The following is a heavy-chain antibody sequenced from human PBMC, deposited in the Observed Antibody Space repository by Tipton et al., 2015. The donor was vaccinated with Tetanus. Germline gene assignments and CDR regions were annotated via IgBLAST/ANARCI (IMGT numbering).Heavy chain of an antibody. CDR1: GGSLRSGDHY. D-gene: IGHD2-21*01. CDR2: ISSSGST. V-gene: IGHV4-61*08. Sequence: LSLTCSVSGGSLRSGDHYWSWIRQPPGKGLEWLAYISSSGSTNSNYSLKSRITMSRDTSKNQFSLKLASVTAADTAVYFCARGPRVGTIVVPSAIWFDAWGQGTLVTVSS. J-gene: IGHJ5*02. CDR3: ARGPRVGTIVVPSAIWFDA.